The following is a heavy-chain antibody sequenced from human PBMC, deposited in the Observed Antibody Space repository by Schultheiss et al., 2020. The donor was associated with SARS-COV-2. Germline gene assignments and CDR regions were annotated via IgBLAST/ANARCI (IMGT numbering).Heavy chain of an antibody. CDR2: ISAYNGNT. D-gene: IGHD2-2*01. Sequence: ASVKVSCKASGYTFTGYYMHWVRQAPGQGLEWMGWISAYNGNTNYAQKLQGRVTMTTDTSTSTAYMELRSLRSDDTAVYYCARDQDIVVVPAADIAAAGEAREEARYYYYYYGMDVWGQGTTVTVSS. CDR1: GYTFTGYY. J-gene: IGHJ6*02. CDR3: ARDQDIVVVPAADIAAAGEAREEARYYYYYYGMDV. V-gene: IGHV1-18*04.